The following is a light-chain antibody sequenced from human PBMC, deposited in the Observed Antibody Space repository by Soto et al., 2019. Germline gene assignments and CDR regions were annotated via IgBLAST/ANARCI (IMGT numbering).Light chain of an antibody. V-gene: IGKV3-11*01. CDR3: QQRSNWPPIT. CDR2: DAS. CDR1: QNIRSY. J-gene: IGKJ5*01. Sequence: IMMTQSPATLSLSPGERATLSCRAGQNIRSYLAWYQQKSGQAPRLLIHDASNRAPGTPARFSGSGSGTDFTLTISSLEPEDSAVYYCQQRSNWPPITFGQGTRLEIK.